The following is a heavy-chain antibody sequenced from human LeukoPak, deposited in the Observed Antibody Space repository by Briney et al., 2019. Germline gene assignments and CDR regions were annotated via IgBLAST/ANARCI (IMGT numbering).Heavy chain of an antibody. J-gene: IGHJ4*02. CDR2: ISYDGSNK. CDR3: AKGDHDYGDY. CDR1: GFTFSSYA. V-gene: IGHV3-30-3*01. Sequence: PGGSLRLSCAASGFTFSSYAMHWVRQAPGKGLEWVAVISYDGSNKYYADSVKGRFTISRDNSKNTLYLQMNSLRAEDTAVYYCAKGDHDYGDYYGQGTLSPSPQ.